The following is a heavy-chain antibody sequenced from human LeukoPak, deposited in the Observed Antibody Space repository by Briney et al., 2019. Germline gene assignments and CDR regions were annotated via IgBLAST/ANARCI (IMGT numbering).Heavy chain of an antibody. CDR1: GFRFSSHA. D-gene: IGHD2-2*03. J-gene: IGHJ6*02. CDR3: ARDPGYCSSTGCYYGMDV. Sequence: GGSLRLSCATSGFRFSSHAMSWVRQAPGKGLEWVSYISSSSSTIYYADSVKGRFTISRDNAKNSLYLQMNSLRDEDTAVYYCARDPGYCSSTGCYYGMDVWGQGTTVTVSS. CDR2: ISSSSSTI. V-gene: IGHV3-48*02.